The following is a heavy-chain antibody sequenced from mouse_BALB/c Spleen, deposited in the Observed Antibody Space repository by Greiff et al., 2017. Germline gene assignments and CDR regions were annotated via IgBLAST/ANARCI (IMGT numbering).Heavy chain of an antibody. J-gene: IGHJ4*01. D-gene: IGHD1-1*01. CDR2: IYPYNGGT. CDR1: GYTFTDYN. V-gene: IGHV1S29*02. Sequence: EVQLQQSGPELVKPGASVKISCKASGYTFTDYNMHWVKQSHGKSLEWIGYIYPYNGGTGYNQKFKSKATLTVDNSSSTAYMELRSLTSEDSAVYYCARWYYGSSYDAMDYWGQGTSVTVSS. CDR3: ARWYYGSSYDAMDY.